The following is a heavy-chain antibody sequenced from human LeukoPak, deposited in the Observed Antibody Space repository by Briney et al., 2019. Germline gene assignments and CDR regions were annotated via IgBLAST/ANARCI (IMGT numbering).Heavy chain of an antibody. CDR2: INHSGST. CDR1: GGSFSGYY. Sequence: SETLSLTCAVHGGSFSGYYWSWIRQPPGKGLEWIGEINHSGSTNYNPSLKSRVTTSVDTSKNQFSLKLSSVTAADTAVYYCARAGYSSGWTYFDYWGQGTLVTVSS. V-gene: IGHV4-34*01. D-gene: IGHD6-19*01. CDR3: ARAGYSSGWTYFDY. J-gene: IGHJ4*02.